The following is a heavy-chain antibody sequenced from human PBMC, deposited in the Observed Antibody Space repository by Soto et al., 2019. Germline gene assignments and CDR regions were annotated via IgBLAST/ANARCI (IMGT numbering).Heavy chain of an antibody. CDR3: ARAAGYSSSRVVLYYYYGMDV. J-gene: IGHJ6*02. V-gene: IGHV3-11*01. CDR2: ISSSGSTI. CDR1: GFTFSDYY. Sequence: LRLSCAASGFTFSDYYMSWIRQAPGKGLEWVSYISSSGSTIYYADSVKGRFTISRDNAKNSLYLQMNSLRAEDTAVYYCARAAGYSSSRVVLYYYYGMDVWGQGTTVTVSS. D-gene: IGHD6-13*01.